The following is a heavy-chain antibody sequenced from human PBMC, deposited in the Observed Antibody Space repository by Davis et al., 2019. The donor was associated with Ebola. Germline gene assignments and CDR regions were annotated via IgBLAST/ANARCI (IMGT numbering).Heavy chain of an antibody. J-gene: IGHJ6*03. CDR2: ISNIGWT. CDR3: ARTTLPDPPSHYYFFMDV. D-gene: IGHD1-1*01. V-gene: IGHV4-59*01. CDR1: GDSISTYS. Sequence: MPSETLFLTCTASGDSISTYSWSWIRQPPGKGLEWIGYISNIGWTNYNASLKSRVTISVDTSKNHFSLRLSSVIAADTAVYYCARTTLPDPPSHYYFFMDVWGKGTTVTVSS.